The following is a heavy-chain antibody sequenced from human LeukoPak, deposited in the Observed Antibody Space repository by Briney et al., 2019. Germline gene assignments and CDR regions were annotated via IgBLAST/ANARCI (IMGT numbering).Heavy chain of an antibody. V-gene: IGHV1-18*01. CDR3: SRASAFDI. Sequence: ASVKVSCTASGYSFISYSVNWVRQAPGQGLEWMGWISTNNGNTNYAQNLQGRVTITTVTSRGTAYMELRSLGSDDTAMYYCSRASAFDIWGQGTMVTVSS. J-gene: IGHJ3*02. CDR2: ISTNNGNT. CDR1: GYSFISYS.